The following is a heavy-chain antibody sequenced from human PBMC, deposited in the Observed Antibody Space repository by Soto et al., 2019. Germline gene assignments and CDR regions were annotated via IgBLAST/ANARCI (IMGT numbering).Heavy chain of an antibody. Sequence: GESLQISCKGSGYSFTSYWIGCVRQMPGKGLEWMGIIYPGDSDTRYSPSFQGQVTISADKSISTAYLQWSSLKASDTAMYYCASLKYYYDSSGYYFECWGQGTLVTVSS. J-gene: IGHJ4*02. CDR3: ASLKYYYDSSGYYFEC. V-gene: IGHV5-51*01. D-gene: IGHD3-22*01. CDR2: IYPGDSDT. CDR1: GYSFTSYW.